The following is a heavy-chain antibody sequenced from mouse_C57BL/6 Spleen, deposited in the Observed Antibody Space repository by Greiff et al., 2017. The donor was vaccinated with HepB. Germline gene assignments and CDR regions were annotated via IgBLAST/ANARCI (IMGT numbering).Heavy chain of an antibody. Sequence: QVQLQQPGAELVRPGTSVKLSCKASGYTFTSYWMHWVKQRPGQGLEWIGVIDPSDSYTNYNQKFKGKATLTVDTSSSTAYMQLSSLTSEDSAVYYCARKTLYFDYWGQGTTLTVSS. J-gene: IGHJ2*01. CDR2: IDPSDSYT. V-gene: IGHV1-59*01. CDR1: GYTFTSYW. CDR3: ARKTLYFDY.